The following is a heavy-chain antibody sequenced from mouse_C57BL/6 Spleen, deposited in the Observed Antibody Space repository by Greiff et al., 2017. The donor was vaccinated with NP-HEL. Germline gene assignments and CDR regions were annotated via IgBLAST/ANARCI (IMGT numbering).Heavy chain of an antibody. CDR2: IDPETGGT. D-gene: IGHD1-1*01. V-gene: IGHV1-15*01. CDR1: GYTFTDYE. Sequence: QVQLQQSGAELVRPGASVTLSCKASGYTFTDYEMHWVKQTPVHGLEWIGAIDPETGGTAYNQKFKGKAILTADKSSSTAYMELRSLTSEDSAVYYCTRRRTVGGYAMDDWGQGTSVTVSS. CDR3: TRRRTVGGYAMDD. J-gene: IGHJ4*01.